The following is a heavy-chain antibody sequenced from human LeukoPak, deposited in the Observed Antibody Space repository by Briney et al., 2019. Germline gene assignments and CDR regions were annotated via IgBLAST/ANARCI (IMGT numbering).Heavy chain of an antibody. Sequence: GGSLRLSCAASGFTFSSYWMHWVRQAPGKGLVWVSRINSDGSSTSYADSVKGRFTISRDNAKNTLYLQMNSLRAEDTAVYYCARDVGAHIVLMVYAPGWFDPWGQGTLVTVSS. CDR1: GFTFSSYW. J-gene: IGHJ5*02. D-gene: IGHD2-8*01. CDR2: INSDGSST. CDR3: ARDVGAHIVLMVYAPGWFDP. V-gene: IGHV3-74*01.